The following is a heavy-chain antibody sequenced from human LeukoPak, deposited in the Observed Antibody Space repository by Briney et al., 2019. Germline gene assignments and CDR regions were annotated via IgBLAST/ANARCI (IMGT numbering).Heavy chain of an antibody. J-gene: IGHJ4*02. CDR2: ISGSGGST. Sequence: GGSLRLSCAASGFTFSSYAMSWVRQAPGKGLEWVSAISGSGGSTYYADSVKGRFTISRDNSRNTLYLQMNSLRAEDTAVYYCASRPDSDSPFDYWGQGTLVTVSS. D-gene: IGHD3-9*01. V-gene: IGHV3-23*01. CDR1: GFTFSSYA. CDR3: ASRPDSDSPFDY.